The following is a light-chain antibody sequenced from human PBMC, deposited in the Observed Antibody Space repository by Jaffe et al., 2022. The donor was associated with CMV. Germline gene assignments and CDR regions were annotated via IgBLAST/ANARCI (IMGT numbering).Light chain of an antibody. Sequence: QSVLPQPPSASGTPGHRVTISCSGSSSNIGSNYVYWYQQFPGSAPKLLIYRDNQRPSGVPDRFSGSKSGTSASLAISGLRSEDEADYYCAAWDDSLSGPLFGGGTKLTVL. CDR3: AAWDDSLSGPL. V-gene: IGLV1-47*01. J-gene: IGLJ2*01. CDR1: SSNIGSNY. CDR2: RDN.